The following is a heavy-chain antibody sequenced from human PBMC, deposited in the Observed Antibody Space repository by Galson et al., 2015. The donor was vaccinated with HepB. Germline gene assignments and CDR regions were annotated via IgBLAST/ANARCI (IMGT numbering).Heavy chain of an antibody. D-gene: IGHD6-13*01. CDR2: INPSGGST. J-gene: IGHJ2*01. CDR1: GYTFINYY. CDR3: ARGGGYSSSWTLRYFDL. V-gene: IGHV1-46*01. Sequence: SVTVSCKASGYTFINYYMHWLRQAPGQGLEWMGIINPSGGSTTYAQKFQGRVTMTRDTSTSTVYMELSSLRSEDTAVYYCARGGGYSSSWTLRYFDLWGRGTLVTVSS.